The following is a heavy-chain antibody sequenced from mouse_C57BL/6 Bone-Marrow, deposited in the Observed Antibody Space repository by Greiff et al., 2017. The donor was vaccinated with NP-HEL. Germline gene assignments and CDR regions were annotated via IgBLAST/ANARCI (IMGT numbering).Heavy chain of an antibody. CDR1: GYTFTSYW. Sequence: QVQLQQSGAELAKPGASVKLSCKASGYTFTSYWMHWVKQRPGQGLEWIGYINPSSGYTKYNQKFKDKATLTADKSSSTAYMQLSSLTYEDSAVYYCAIGMGLRPNYFDYWGQGTTLTVSS. J-gene: IGHJ2*01. CDR2: INPSSGYT. CDR3: AIGMGLRPNYFDY. V-gene: IGHV1-7*01. D-gene: IGHD2-4*01.